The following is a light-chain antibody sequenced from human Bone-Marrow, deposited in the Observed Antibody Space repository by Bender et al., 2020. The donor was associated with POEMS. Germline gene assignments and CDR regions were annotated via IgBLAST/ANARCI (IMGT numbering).Light chain of an antibody. CDR3: CSCAGRNTLI. CDR1: SGDVGTYNL. Sequence: QSALTQPASVSGSPGQSITISCSVASGDVGTYNLFSWFQQHPVKAPKLLLSEVGFRPSVVSNRFSCSKSGNTASLTISGLQAEDEDDYYCCSCAGRNTLIFGGGTKVTVL. J-gene: IGLJ2*01. CDR2: EVG. V-gene: IGLV2-23*02.